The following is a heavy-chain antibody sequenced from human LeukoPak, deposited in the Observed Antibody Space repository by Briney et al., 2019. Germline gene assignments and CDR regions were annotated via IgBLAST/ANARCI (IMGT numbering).Heavy chain of an antibody. V-gene: IGHV3-23*01. Sequence: GESLRLSCTASAFAFSNHAMSWVRQAPGRGLEWVSSISISGGTTYYTDFVKGRFTISRENSKSTLYLQMNNLRADDTAVYYCANEIRPNDYWGQGTLVTVSS. CDR2: ISISGGTT. CDR3: ANEIRPNDY. J-gene: IGHJ4*02. D-gene: IGHD4-17*01. CDR1: AFAFSNHA.